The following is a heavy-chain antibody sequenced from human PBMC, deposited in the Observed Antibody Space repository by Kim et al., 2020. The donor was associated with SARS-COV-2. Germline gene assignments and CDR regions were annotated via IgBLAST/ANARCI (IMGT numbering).Heavy chain of an antibody. J-gene: IGHJ4*02. CDR3: ARVPLRKEGGDY. CDR1: GGTFSSYA. D-gene: IGHD4-17*01. Sequence: SVKVSCKASGGTFSSYAISWVRQAPGQGLEWMGRIIPILGIANYAQKFQGRVTITADKSTSTAYMELSSLRSEDTAVYYCARVPLRKEGGDYWGQGTLVTVSS. CDR2: IIPILGIA. V-gene: IGHV1-69*04.